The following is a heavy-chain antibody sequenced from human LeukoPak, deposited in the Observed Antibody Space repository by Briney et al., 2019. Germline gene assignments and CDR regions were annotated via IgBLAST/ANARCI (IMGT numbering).Heavy chain of an antibody. J-gene: IGHJ4*02. CDR3: AKEDAGLPPSGGYFDY. Sequence: GGSLRLSCAASGFTFSSYAMHWVRQAPGKGLEWVAVISYDGSNKYYADSVKGRFTIPRDNSKNTLYLQMNSLRAEDTAVYYCAKEDAGLPPSGGYFDYWGQGTLVTVSS. CDR2: ISYDGSNK. V-gene: IGHV3-30*04. CDR1: GFTFSSYA. D-gene: IGHD3-16*01.